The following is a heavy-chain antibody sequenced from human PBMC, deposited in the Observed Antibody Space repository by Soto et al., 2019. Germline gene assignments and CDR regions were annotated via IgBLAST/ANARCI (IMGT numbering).Heavy chain of an antibody. Sequence: PWGSLTLSCAASVFPCSSYGMPWVCQAPGKGLEWVAVISYDGSNKYYADSVKGRFTISRDNSKNTLYLQMNSLRAEDTAVYYCAKDYAYIWVGAPFGAFDIWVQGTMVTGSS. CDR2: ISYDGSNK. V-gene: IGHV3-30*18. J-gene: IGHJ3*02. CDR1: VFPCSSYG. CDR3: AKDYAYIWVGAPFGAFDI. D-gene: IGHD3-16*01.